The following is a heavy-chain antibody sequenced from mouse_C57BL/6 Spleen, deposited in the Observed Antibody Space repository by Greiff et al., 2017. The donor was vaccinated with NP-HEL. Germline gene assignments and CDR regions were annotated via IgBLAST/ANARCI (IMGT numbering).Heavy chain of an antibody. D-gene: IGHD2-5*01. Sequence: EVKVVESGGGLVQPGGSLSLSCAASGFTFTDYYMSWVRQPPGKALEWLGFIRNKANGYTTEYSASVKGRFTISRDNSQSILYLQMNALRAEDSATYYCARPLYSNYPAWFAYWGQGTLVTVSA. CDR3: ARPLYSNYPAWFAY. V-gene: IGHV7-3*01. J-gene: IGHJ3*01. CDR1: GFTFTDYY. CDR2: IRNKANGYTT.